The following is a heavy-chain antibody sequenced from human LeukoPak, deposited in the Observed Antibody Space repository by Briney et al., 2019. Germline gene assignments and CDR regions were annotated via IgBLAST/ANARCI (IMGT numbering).Heavy chain of an antibody. CDR2: IKWNGGST. D-gene: IGHD6-13*01. J-gene: IGHJ4*02. CDR1: GFTFEDYG. CDR3: ARDGLDSSRWVYFDY. V-gene: IGHV3-20*04. Sequence: GGSLRLSCAASGFTFEDYGMSWVRQAPGKGLEWVSGIKWNGGSTGYADSVKGRFTISRDNAKNSLYLQMNSLRAEDTALYYCARDGLDSSRWVYFDYWGQGTLVSVSS.